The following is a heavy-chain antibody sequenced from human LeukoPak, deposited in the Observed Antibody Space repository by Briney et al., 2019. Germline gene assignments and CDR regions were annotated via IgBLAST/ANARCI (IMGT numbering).Heavy chain of an antibody. Sequence: SETLSLTCTVSGGSISSSSYYWGWPRQPPGKGLEWIGSIYYSGSTYYNPSLKSRVTISVDTSKNQFSLKLSSVTAADTAVYYCARAVGSSSWVGGYYYYYMDVWGRGTTVTVSS. V-gene: IGHV4-39*07. CDR2: IYYSGST. CDR1: GGSISSSSYY. J-gene: IGHJ6*03. CDR3: ARAVGSSSWVGGYYYYYMDV. D-gene: IGHD6-6*01.